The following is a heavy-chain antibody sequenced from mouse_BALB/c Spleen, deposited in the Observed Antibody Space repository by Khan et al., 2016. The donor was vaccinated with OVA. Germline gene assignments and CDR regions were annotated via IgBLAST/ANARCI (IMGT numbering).Heavy chain of an antibody. CDR3: ARVGCNGTMDY. V-gene: IGHV9-3-1*01. CDR1: GYTFTNNG. J-gene: IGHJ4*01. CDR2: INTYTGKP. Sequence: QIQLVQSGPELKRPGETVTISCKASGYTFTNNGMNWVKLAPGKGFRWMGWINTYTGKPAYAADFKGRFAFSLETSASTAYLQINNLKNEDTATXVRARVGCNGTMDYWGQGTTGTVAS.